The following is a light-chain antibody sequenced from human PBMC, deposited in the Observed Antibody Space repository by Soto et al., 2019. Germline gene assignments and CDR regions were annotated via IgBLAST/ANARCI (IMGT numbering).Light chain of an antibody. Sequence: EIVMTQSTATLSVSPGERATLSCRASQSVRSNLAWYQQKPGQAPRLLIYGASTRATGIPARFSGSGSGTEFTLIISSLQSEDFALYYCQQYNNWPALTFGGGTKVEIK. V-gene: IGKV3-15*01. CDR1: QSVRSN. CDR2: GAS. J-gene: IGKJ4*01. CDR3: QQYNNWPALT.